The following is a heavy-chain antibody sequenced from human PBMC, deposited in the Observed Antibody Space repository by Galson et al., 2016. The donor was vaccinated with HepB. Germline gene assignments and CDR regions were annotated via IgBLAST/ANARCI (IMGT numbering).Heavy chain of an antibody. D-gene: IGHD3-10*01. V-gene: IGHV5-51*01. CDR3: ARVVRGVSGFDP. CDR1: GYSFTSYW. Sequence: QSGAEVKKPGESLKISCKGSGYSFTSYWIGWVRQLPGKGLECMGIIYPGDSDTRYNPSFQGQVTITAAKSISTAYLQWSSLKASDTAMYYRARVVRGVSGFDPWGQGTLVTVSS. J-gene: IGHJ5*02. CDR2: IYPGDSDT.